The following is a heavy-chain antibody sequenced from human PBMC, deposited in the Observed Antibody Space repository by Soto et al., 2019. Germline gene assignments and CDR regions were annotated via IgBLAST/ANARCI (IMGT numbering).Heavy chain of an antibody. CDR2: IIPIFGGT. V-gene: IGHV1-2*04. CDR3: ARDLRYCTNGACSPNFDY. Sequence: GASVKVSCKASGGTFSSYAISWVRQAPGQGLEWMGGIIPIFGGTNYAQKFQGWVTMTRDTSISTAYMELSRLRSDDTAVYYCARDLRYCTNGACSPNFDYWGQGTLVTVSS. CDR1: GGTFSSYA. J-gene: IGHJ4*02. D-gene: IGHD2-8*01.